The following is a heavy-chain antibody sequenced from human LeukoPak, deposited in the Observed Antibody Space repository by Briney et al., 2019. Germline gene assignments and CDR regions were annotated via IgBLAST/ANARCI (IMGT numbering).Heavy chain of an antibody. CDR1: GFTFSSYA. V-gene: IGHV3-23*01. D-gene: IGHD6-13*01. CDR3: AKDSAAAGGRYFDY. Sequence: GGSLRLSCAASGFTFSSYAMSWVRQAPGKGLEWVSAISGSGGSTYYADSVKGRFTISGDNSKNTLYLQMNSLRAEDTAVYYCAKDSAAAGGRYFDYWGQGTLVTVSS. CDR2: ISGSGGST. J-gene: IGHJ4*02.